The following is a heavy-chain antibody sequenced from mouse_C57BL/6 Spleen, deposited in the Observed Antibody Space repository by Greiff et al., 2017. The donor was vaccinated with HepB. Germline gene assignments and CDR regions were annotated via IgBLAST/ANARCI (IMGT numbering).Heavy chain of an antibody. J-gene: IGHJ3*01. CDR3: AATGWGGYYDY. D-gene: IGHD2-3*01. Sequence: VQLQQPGAELVRPGTSVKLSCKASGYTFTSYWMHWVKQRPGQGLEWIGVIDPSDSYTNYNQKFKGKATLTVDTSSSTAYMQLSSLTSEDSAVYYCAATGWGGYYDYWGQGTLVTVSA. V-gene: IGHV1-59*01. CDR1: GYTFTSYW. CDR2: IDPSDSYT.